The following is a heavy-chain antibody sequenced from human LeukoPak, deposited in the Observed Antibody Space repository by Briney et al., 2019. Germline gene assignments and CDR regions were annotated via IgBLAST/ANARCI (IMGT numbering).Heavy chain of an antibody. J-gene: IGHJ4*02. Sequence: PSETLSLTCTVSGGSISSYYWSWIRQPPEKGLEWIGYIYYSGSTNYNPSLKSRVTISVDTSKNQFSLKLSSVTAADTAVYYCAKTTPLRGGFDYWGQGTLVTVSS. D-gene: IGHD1-1*01. V-gene: IGHV4-59*01. CDR3: AKTTPLRGGFDY. CDR2: IYYSGST. CDR1: GGSISSYY.